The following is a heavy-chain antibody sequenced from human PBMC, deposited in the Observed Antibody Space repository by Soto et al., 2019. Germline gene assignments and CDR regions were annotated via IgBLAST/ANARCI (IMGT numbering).Heavy chain of an antibody. CDR3: ARDQTSYCSGGSCYSAAGRGLDY. V-gene: IGHV3-21*01. CDR2: ISSSSSYI. D-gene: IGHD2-15*01. J-gene: IGHJ4*02. Sequence: PGRPLRRSCGASGSTFSSYSTNCGRKGPEKGLERVSSISSSSSYISYSDSVKGRFTISRDTATHSLYLPQNNLRTDDTAAYYWARDQTSYCSGGSCYSAAGRGLDYWGQGTLVTVSS. CDR1: GSTFSSYS.